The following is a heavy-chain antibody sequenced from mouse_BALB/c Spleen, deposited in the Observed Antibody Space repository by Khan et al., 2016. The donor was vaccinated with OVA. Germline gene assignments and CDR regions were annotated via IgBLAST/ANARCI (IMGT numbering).Heavy chain of an antibody. J-gene: IGHJ1*01. CDR1: GYSFTGYN. V-gene: IGHV1-39*01. CDR2: IDPYYGDT. Sequence: EVQLQQSGPELEKPGASVKISCKASGYSFTGYNMNWVKQSNGKSLEWIGNIDPYYGDTSYNQKFKGKATLTVDKSSSTAYMQLTSLTSEDSAVYDCARSTWYFDVWGAGATITVSS. CDR3: ARSTWYFDV.